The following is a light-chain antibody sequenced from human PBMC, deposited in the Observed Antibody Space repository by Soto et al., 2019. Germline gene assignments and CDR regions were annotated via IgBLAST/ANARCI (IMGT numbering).Light chain of an antibody. Sequence: QSALTQPASVSGSPGQSITISCTGTSSDVGGYTYVSWYQQHPGKAPKLMIHDVSNRPSGVSSRFSGSKSGNTASLTISGLQADDEADYYCSSYTTSSTYVFGTGTKVTVL. CDR1: SSDVGGYTY. CDR3: SSYTTSSTYV. J-gene: IGLJ1*01. CDR2: DVS. V-gene: IGLV2-14*03.